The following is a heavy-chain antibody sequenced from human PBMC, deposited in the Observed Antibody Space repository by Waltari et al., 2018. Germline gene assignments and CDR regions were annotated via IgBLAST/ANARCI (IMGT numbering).Heavy chain of an antibody. CDR1: GGSISSHY. J-gene: IGHJ6*03. Sequence: QVQLQESGPGLVKPSETLSLTCTVSGGSISSHYWSWIRQPPGKGLEWIGYIYYSGSTNYNPSLKSRVTISVDTSKNQFSLKLSSVTAADTAVYYCARVAVGATTAVYYYYYMDVWGKGTTVTVSS. V-gene: IGHV4-59*11. CDR3: ARVAVGATTAVYYYYYMDV. D-gene: IGHD1-26*01. CDR2: IYYSGST.